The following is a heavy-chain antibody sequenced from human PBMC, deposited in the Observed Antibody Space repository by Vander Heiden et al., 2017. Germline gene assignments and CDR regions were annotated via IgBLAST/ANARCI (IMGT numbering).Heavy chain of an antibody. Sequence: QLQLQESGPGLVKPSETLSLTCTVSGGSISSSSYYWGWIRQPPGKGLEWIGSIYYSGSTYYNPSLKSRVTISVDTSKNQFSLKLSSVTAADTAVYYCARRLKYSSSPDYWGQGTLVTVSS. D-gene: IGHD6-6*01. J-gene: IGHJ4*02. CDR3: ARRLKYSSSPDY. V-gene: IGHV4-39*01. CDR2: IYYSGST. CDR1: GGSISSSSYY.